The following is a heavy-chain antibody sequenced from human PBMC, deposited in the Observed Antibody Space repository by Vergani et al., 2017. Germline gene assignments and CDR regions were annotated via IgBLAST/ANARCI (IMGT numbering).Heavy chain of an antibody. J-gene: IGHJ4*02. Sequence: EVQLVESGGGLVKPGGSLRLSCAASGFTFSSYSMNWVRQAPGKGLEWVSYISSSSNYIYYADSVKGRFTISRDNAKNSLYLQMNSLRAEDTAVYYCERTYYYDSSDYSDYWGQGTLVTVSS. D-gene: IGHD3-22*01. CDR1: GFTFSSYS. CDR2: ISSSSNYI. V-gene: IGHV3-21*01. CDR3: ERTYYYDSSDYSDY.